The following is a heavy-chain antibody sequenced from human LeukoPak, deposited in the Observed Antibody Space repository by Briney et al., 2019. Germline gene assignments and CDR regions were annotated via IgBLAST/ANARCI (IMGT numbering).Heavy chain of an antibody. CDR2: IYYSGST. J-gene: IGHJ3*02. D-gene: IGHD3-22*01. V-gene: IGHV4-59*01. CDR1: GGSISSYY. CDR3: ARGDYDSSGYYPPSGAFDI. Sequence: SETLSLTCTVSGGSISSYYWSWIRQPPGKGLEWIGYIYYSGSTNYNPSLKSRVTISVDTSKNQFSLKLSSVTAADTAVYYCARGDYDSSGYYPPSGAFDIWGQGTMVTVSS.